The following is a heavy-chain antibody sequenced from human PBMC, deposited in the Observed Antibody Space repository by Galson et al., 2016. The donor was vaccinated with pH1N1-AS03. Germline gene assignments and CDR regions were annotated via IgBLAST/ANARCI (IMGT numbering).Heavy chain of an antibody. CDR3: ARRDSGWNWYFDL. CDR2: ISSSSSYT. Sequence: SLRLSCAASGFTVSSNYMSWVRQAPGKGLEWVSYISSSSSYTNYADSVKGRFTISRDNAKNSLYLQMNSLRAEDTAVYYCARRDSGWNWYFDLWGRGTLVTVSS. V-gene: IGHV3-11*06. CDR1: GFTVSSNY. D-gene: IGHD6-19*01. J-gene: IGHJ2*01.